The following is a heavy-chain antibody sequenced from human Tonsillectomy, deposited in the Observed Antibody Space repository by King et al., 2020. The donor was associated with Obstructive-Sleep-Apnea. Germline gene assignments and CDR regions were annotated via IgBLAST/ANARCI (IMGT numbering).Heavy chain of an antibody. Sequence: VQLQESGPGLVKPSQTLSLTCPVSGVSISSGVYYWSWIRQHPGKGLEWIGYSYYSGSTYYNPSLKIRGTISVDTSKNQFSLKLSSVTAADTAVYYCARAYDSSGYFDYWGQGTLVTVSS. J-gene: IGHJ4*02. V-gene: IGHV4-31*03. D-gene: IGHD3-22*01. CDR2: SYYSGST. CDR3: ARAYDSSGYFDY. CDR1: GVSISSGVYY.